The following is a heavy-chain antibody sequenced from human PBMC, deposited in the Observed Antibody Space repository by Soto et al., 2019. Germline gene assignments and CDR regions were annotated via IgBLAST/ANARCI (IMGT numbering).Heavy chain of an antibody. J-gene: IGHJ4*02. Sequence: PSETLSLTCAVSGGSISSSNWWSWVRQPPGKGLEWIGEVYHSGNTNYNPSLKSRVIISVDKSKNQFSLKLSSVTDADTAMYYCARGERQQHRDYWGQGTLVTVSS. CDR2: VYHSGNT. CDR1: GGSISSSNW. D-gene: IGHD6-13*01. CDR3: ARGERQQHRDY. V-gene: IGHV4-4*02.